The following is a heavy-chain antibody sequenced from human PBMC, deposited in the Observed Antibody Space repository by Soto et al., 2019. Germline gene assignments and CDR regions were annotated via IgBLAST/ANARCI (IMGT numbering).Heavy chain of an antibody. V-gene: IGHV1-8*01. Sequence: ASVKVSCKASGYTFTSYDINWVRQATGQGLEWMGWMNPNSGNTGYAQKFQGRVTMTRNTSISTAYMELSSLRSEDTAVYYCARVWRITIFGVVPNYGMDVWGQGTTVTVSS. CDR3: ARVWRITIFGVVPNYGMDV. D-gene: IGHD3-3*01. J-gene: IGHJ6*02. CDR1: GYTFTSYD. CDR2: MNPNSGNT.